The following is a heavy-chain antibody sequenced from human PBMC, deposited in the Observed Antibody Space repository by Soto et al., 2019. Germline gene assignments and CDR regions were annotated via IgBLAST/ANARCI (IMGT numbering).Heavy chain of an antibody. J-gene: IGHJ5*02. CDR3: ATRQGGPVDTAMVSS. D-gene: IGHD5-18*01. Sequence: ASVKVSCKASGYTFTSYDINWVRQATGQGLEWMGWMNPNSGNTGYAQKFQGRVTMTRNTSISTAYMELSSLRSEDTAVYYCATRQGGPVDTAMVSSWGQGPLVTVSS. V-gene: IGHV1-8*01. CDR1: GYTFTSYD. CDR2: MNPNSGNT.